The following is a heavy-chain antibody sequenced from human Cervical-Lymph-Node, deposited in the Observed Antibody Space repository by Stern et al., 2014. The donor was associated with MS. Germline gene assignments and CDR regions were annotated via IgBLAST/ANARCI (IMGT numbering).Heavy chain of an antibody. Sequence: QVQLVQSGAEVKRPGSSVTVSCKTSGGSLSTLDISWVRQAPGQGLEWVGEIVPLLGTAHSAQKFKGRLTITADDSTSTVYMELSSLKSEDTAIYFCARHQAGIAANWGQGTLVTVTS. CDR3: ARHQAGIAAN. CDR2: IVPLLGTA. D-gene: IGHD6-13*01. J-gene: IGHJ4*02. V-gene: IGHV1-69*19. CDR1: GGSLSTLD.